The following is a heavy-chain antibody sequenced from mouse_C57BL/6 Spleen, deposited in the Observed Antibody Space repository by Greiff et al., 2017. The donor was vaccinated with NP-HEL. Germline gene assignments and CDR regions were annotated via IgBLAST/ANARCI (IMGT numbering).Heavy chain of an antibody. CDR3: ARSTVVAYYYAMDY. CDR2: IDPSDSET. D-gene: IGHD1-1*01. J-gene: IGHJ4*01. Sequence: VQLQQPGAELVRPGSSVKLSCKASGYTFTSYWMHWVKQRPIQGLEWIGNIDPSDSETHYNQKFKDKATLTVDESSSTAYMQLSSLTSEDSAVYYCARSTVVAYYYAMDYWGQGTSVTVSS. CDR1: GYTFTSYW. V-gene: IGHV1-52*01.